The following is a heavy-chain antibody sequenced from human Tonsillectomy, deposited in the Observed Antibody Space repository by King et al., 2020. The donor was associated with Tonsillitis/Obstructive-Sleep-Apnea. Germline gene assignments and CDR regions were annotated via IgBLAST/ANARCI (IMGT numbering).Heavy chain of an antibody. Sequence: QLQESGPGLVKPSETLSLTCTVSGGSISSYYWSWIRQPPGKGLEWIGYIYYSGSTNYNPSLKSRVTISVDTSKNQFSLKLSSVTAADTAVYYCARDRGLWQWLVSDYYYYMDVWGKGTTVTVSS. V-gene: IGHV4-59*01. CDR1: GGSISSYY. J-gene: IGHJ6*03. CDR2: IYYSGST. D-gene: IGHD6-19*01. CDR3: ARDRGLWQWLVSDYYYYMDV.